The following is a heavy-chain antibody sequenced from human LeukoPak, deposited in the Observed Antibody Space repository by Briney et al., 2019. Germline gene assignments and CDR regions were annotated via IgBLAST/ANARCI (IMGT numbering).Heavy chain of an antibody. CDR3: AREGPGDYFPGAFDI. V-gene: IGHV4-59*12. J-gene: IGHJ3*02. D-gene: IGHD4-17*01. Sequence: PSETLSLTCTVSGGSIRSYYWSWIRQPPGKGLEWIGYIYYSGSTNYNPSLKSRVTISVDTSKNQFSLKLSSVTAADTAVYYCAREGPGDYFPGAFDIWGQGTMVTVSS. CDR2: IYYSGST. CDR1: GGSIRSYY.